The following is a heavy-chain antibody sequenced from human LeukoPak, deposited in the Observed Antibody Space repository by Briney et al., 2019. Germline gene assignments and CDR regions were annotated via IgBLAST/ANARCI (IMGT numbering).Heavy chain of an antibody. J-gene: IGHJ4*02. CDR3: ATGVAVAGPADY. Sequence: ASVKVSCKVSGYTLSELSMHWVRQAPGKGLEWMGGFDPEDGETIYAQKFQGRVTMTEDTSTDTAYMELSSLRSEDTAVYYCATGVAVAGPADYWGQGTLVPVSS. V-gene: IGHV1-24*01. CDR2: FDPEDGET. CDR1: GYTLSELS. D-gene: IGHD6-19*01.